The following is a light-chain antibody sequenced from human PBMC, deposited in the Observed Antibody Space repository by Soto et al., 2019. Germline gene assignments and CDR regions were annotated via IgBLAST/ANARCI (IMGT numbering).Light chain of an antibody. J-gene: IGKJ1*01. V-gene: IGKV1-39*01. CDR2: GAS. CDR3: HQTAGSLTWT. Sequence: DIQMTQSPSSLSASVGDRVTITCRASQTIRYSLNWYQQKPGKVPKVLIYGASNLQSGFPPRFSGSGSGTGFALTISSLQPEDFATYYCHQTAGSLTWTFGQGTRVEAK. CDR1: QTIRYS.